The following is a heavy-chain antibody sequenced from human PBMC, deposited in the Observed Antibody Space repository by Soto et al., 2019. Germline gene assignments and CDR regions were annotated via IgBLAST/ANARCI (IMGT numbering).Heavy chain of an antibody. Sequence: QLQLQESGPGLVKPSETLSLTCNVSGASISSGSYYWGWIRQPPGKGPEWIGNIYYSGKTYYNPSFNSRLTTAVDAFTNQSFMRLISVTAADTAVYYCARCSLAATVGGMYYWGQGNNVSVSS. CDR3: ARCSLAATVGGMYY. CDR2: IYYSGKT. V-gene: IGHV4-39*01. D-gene: IGHD6-6*01. CDR1: GASISSGSYY. J-gene: IGHJ4*02.